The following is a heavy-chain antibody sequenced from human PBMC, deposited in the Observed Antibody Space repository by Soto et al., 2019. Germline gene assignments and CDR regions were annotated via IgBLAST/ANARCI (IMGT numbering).Heavy chain of an antibody. V-gene: IGHV1-69*06. CDR2: IIPIFGTA. J-gene: IGHJ3*02. CDR3: ARVVTYYYDSSGPRGDYDAFDI. D-gene: IGHD3-22*01. CDR1: GGTFSSYA. Sequence: SVKVSWKASGGTFSSYAISWVRQAPGQGLEWMGGIIPIFGTANYAQKFQGRVTITADKSTSTAYMELSSLRSEDTAVYYCARVVTYYYDSSGPRGDYDAFDIWR.